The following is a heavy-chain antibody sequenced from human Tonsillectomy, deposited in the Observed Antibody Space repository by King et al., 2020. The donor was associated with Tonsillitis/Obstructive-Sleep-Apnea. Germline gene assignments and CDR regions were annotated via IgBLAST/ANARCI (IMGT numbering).Heavy chain of an antibody. V-gene: IGHV2-5*02. Sequence: TLQESGPTLVKPTQTLTLTCTFSGFSLSTSGVGVGWIRQPPGKALEWLALIYWDDDKRYSPSLQSRLTITKDTSKNQVVLIMTNMDPVDTGTYFCSHLNTIVGLKYWGQGTLVTVSS. CDR3: SHLNTIVGLKY. CDR2: IYWDDDK. D-gene: IGHD2-21*01. J-gene: IGHJ4*02. CDR1: GFSLSTSGVG.